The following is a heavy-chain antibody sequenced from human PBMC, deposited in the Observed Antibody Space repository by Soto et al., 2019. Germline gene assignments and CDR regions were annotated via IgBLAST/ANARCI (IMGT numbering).Heavy chain of an antibody. CDR2: ISSNGGST. CDR3: AKEVWSGPMDV. V-gene: IGHV3-64*04. CDR1: GFTFRSYS. Sequence: PGGSLILSCAASGFTFRSYSMHWVRQAPGKGLEYVSAISSNGGSTYYADSVKGRFTISRDNSKNTLYLQMNSLRAEDTAVYYCAKEVWSGPMDVWGQGTTVTVSS. J-gene: IGHJ6*02. D-gene: IGHD3-3*01.